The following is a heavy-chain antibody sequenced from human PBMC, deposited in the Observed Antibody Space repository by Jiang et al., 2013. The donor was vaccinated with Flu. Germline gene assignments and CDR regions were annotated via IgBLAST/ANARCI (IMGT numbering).Heavy chain of an antibody. V-gene: IGHV1-46*01. D-gene: IGHD2-21*02. Sequence: TSYYMHWVRQAPGQGLEWMGIINPSGGSTSYAQKFQGRVTMTRDTSTSTVYMELSSLRSEDTAVYYCARDFGLDIVVVTAMGYYYYGMDVWGKGTTVTVSS. CDR3: ARDFGLDIVVVTAMGYYYYGMDV. CDR2: INPSGGST. CDR1: TSYY. J-gene: IGHJ6*04.